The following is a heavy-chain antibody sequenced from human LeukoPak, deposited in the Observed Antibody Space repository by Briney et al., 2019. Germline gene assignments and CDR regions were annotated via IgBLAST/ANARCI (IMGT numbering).Heavy chain of an antibody. CDR1: GYTFTSYD. V-gene: IGHV1-8*03. CDR3: ARGLLAAPYYYYMDV. CDR2: MNPNSGNT. Sequence: GASVKVSCKASGYTFTSYDINWVRQATGQGLEWMGWMNPNSGNTGYAQKFQGRVTITRNTSISTAYMELSSLRSEDTAVYYCARGLLAAPYYYYMDVWGKGTTVTVSS. D-gene: IGHD2-15*01. J-gene: IGHJ6*03.